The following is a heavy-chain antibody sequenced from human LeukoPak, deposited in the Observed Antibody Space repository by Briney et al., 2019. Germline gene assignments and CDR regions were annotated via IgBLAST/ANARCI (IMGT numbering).Heavy chain of an antibody. J-gene: IGHJ4*02. Sequence: SETLSLTCPVSGCSINTYYWSWIRQTPGKGLEWIGFIYYTGSTNYNPSLKSRVTMSVDTSKSQFSLKLTSVTAAGTALYYRARGANRLDSWGRGTLVTVPS. CDR2: IYYTGST. CDR3: ARGANRLDS. D-gene: IGHD1-14*01. V-gene: IGHV4-59*12. CDR1: GCSINTYY.